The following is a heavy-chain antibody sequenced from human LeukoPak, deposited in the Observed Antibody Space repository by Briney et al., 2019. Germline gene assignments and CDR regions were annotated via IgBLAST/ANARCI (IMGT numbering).Heavy chain of an antibody. V-gene: IGHV3-23*01. CDR1: GFTFSSYA. CDR3: AKEVGMYGTPTLDF. CDR2: IPGSGVVT. D-gene: IGHD1-1*01. Sequence: GGSLRLSCAASGFTFSSYAMRWVRQAPGGGLEWVSGIPGSGVVTFYADSVKGRFTISRDNSKNTLFLQMNSLRAEDTAVYYCAKEVGMYGTPTLDFWGQGTVVTVSS. J-gene: IGHJ4*02.